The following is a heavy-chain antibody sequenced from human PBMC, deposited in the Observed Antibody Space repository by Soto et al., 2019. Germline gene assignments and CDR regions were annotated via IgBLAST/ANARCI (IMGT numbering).Heavy chain of an antibody. D-gene: IGHD2-2*01. CDR2: IYHSGST. CDR1: GYSISSDYS. J-gene: IGHJ5*02. CDR3: ASEKRFGSYCSSTSCPNWFDP. V-gene: IGHV4-38-2*01. Sequence: TSETLSLTCAVSGYSISSDYSWGWIRQPPGKGLEWIGSIYHSGSTYYNPSLKIRVTISVDTSQNQFSLKLSSMTAADTAVYYCASEKRFGSYCSSTSCPNWFDPWGQGTLVTVSS.